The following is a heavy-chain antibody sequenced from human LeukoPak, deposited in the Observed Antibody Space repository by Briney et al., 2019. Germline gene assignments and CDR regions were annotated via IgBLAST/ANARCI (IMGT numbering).Heavy chain of an antibody. CDR1: GFTFSNAW. CDR3: STELLLWFGEFDP. CDR2: IKSKTDGGTT. D-gene: IGHD3-10*01. J-gene: IGHJ5*02. V-gene: IGHV3-15*01. Sequence: GGSLRLPCAASGFTFSNAWMSWVRQAPGKGLEWVGRIKSKTDGGTTDYAAPVKGRFTISRDDSKNTLYLQMNSLKTEDTAVYYCSTELLLWFGEFDPWGQGTLVTVSS.